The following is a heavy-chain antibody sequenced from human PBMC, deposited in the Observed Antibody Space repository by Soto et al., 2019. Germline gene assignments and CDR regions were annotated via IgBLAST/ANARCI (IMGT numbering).Heavy chain of an antibody. J-gene: IGHJ6*02. D-gene: IGHD2-2*02. CDR2: INPNSGGT. CDR3: ARMRVHCIPVLGSPRSYINGMDV. V-gene: IGHV1-2*04. Sequence: GGSLRLSCAASGFTLSTFAMHWVRQAPGQGLEWMGWINPNSGGTNYAQKFQGWVTMTRDTSISTAYMELSRLRSDDTAVYYCARMRVHCIPVLGSPRSYINGMDVWGQGTTVTVSS. CDR1: GFTLSTFA.